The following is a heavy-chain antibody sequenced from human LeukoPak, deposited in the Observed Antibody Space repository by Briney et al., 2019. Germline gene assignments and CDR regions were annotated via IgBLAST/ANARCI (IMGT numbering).Heavy chain of an antibody. CDR3: AREVAARRLGSWVDP. Sequence: GGSLRLSCAASGFIISSYWMTWVRQAPGKGLEWVANIKQDGSERNYMDSVRGRFTVSRDNAENSLYLQMNSLRVEDTAVYYCAREVAARRLGSWVDPWGQGTPVIVSS. V-gene: IGHV3-7*01. D-gene: IGHD6-6*01. CDR1: GFIISSYW. CDR2: IKQDGSER. J-gene: IGHJ5*01.